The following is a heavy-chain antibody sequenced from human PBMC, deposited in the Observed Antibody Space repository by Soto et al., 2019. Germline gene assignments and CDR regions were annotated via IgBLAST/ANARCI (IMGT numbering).Heavy chain of an antibody. CDR1: GYTFTSYA. CDR2: ISAYNGNT. V-gene: IGHV1-18*01. Sequence: ASVKVSCKASGYTFTSYAMHWVRQAPGQGLEWMGWISAYNGNTNYAQKLQGRVTMTTDTSTSTAYMELRSLRSDDTAVYYCARVFSSSWLNWFDPWGQGTLVTVSS. J-gene: IGHJ5*02. D-gene: IGHD6-13*01. CDR3: ARVFSSSWLNWFDP.